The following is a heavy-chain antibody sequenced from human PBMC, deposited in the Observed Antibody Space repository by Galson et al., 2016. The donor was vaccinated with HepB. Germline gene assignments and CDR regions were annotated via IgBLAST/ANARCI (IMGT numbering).Heavy chain of an antibody. D-gene: IGHD4-17*01. V-gene: IGHV4-39*01. Sequence: SETLSLTCTVSGDSISRSAYYWGWIRQPPGKGLEWIWSIYYIGSTFYNPSLKSRVTIPVDTSKNQFSLRLSSVAAADTAVYFCVRCPAAYGDYYFDYWGRGTLVTVSS. CDR2: IYYIGST. CDR1: GDSISRSAYY. J-gene: IGHJ4*02. CDR3: VRCPAAYGDYYFDY.